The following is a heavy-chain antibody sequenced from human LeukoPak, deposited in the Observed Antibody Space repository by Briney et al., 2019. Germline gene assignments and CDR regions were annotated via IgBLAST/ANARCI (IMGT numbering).Heavy chain of an antibody. D-gene: IGHD1-26*01. J-gene: IGHJ4*02. Sequence: GGSLRLSCAASGFIFPTYWMSWVRQVPGKGLEWVANINQDGSEKYYVDSVKGRFTISRDNAKNSLYLQMNSLRAEDMALYYCAKDMFSRVGASFDYWGQGTLVTVSS. CDR1: GFIFPTYW. CDR3: AKDMFSRVGASFDY. CDR2: INQDGSEK. V-gene: IGHV3-7*03.